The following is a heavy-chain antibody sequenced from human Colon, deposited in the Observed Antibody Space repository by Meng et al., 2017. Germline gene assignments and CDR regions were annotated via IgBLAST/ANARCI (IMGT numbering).Heavy chain of an antibody. CDR2: INPRTGDT. CDR1: GYTLY. V-gene: IGHV1-2*06. Sequence: QLQLLQSAAEVKKAAASLTVSCKASGYTLYIHWVRLRPGEGLEWMGRINPRTGDTKSAQSFQGRVTMTRDTSTTTFSMDLRSLTTDDSAIYFCARESADGGSFDLWGQGTLVTVSS. D-gene: IGHD2-15*01. J-gene: IGHJ4*02. CDR3: ARESADGGSFDL.